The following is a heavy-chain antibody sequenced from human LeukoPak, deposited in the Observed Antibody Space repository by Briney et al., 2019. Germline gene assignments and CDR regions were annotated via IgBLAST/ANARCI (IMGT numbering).Heavy chain of an antibody. Sequence: PGGSLRLSCVAPGLTLSDYWMNWVRQAPGKGLEWVATIKPDGSEKYYVDSVKGRFTISRDNAKSALYLQMDSLRAEDTAVYYCARDASAYYWGQGTLVTVSS. CDR2: IKPDGSEK. J-gene: IGHJ4*02. D-gene: IGHD3-3*01. CDR1: GLTLSDYW. CDR3: ARDASAYY. V-gene: IGHV3-7*01.